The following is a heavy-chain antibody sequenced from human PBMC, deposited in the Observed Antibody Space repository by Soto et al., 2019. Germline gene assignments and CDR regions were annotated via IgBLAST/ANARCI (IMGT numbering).Heavy chain of an antibody. CDR2: IWYEGTTK. CDR1: GFTLSNYC. CDR3: ARDVGSSGSSRWFDT. V-gene: IGHV3-33*01. D-gene: IGHD3-10*01. Sequence: GGSLSLSCVASGFTLSNYCMHWVRQAPGKGLEWIALIWYEGTTKYSTDSMKGRFSISRDQSKSTLYLQVNSLRAEDTATYYCARDVGSSGSSRWFDTWGQGTLVTVSS. J-gene: IGHJ5*02.